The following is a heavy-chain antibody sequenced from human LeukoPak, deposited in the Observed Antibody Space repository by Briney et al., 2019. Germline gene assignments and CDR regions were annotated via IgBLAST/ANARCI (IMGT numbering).Heavy chain of an antibody. CDR1: GDSVSSNSAA. CDR2: TYYRSKWYT. D-gene: IGHD1-7*01. J-gene: IGHJ6*02. CDR3: AREELAPNYYGMDV. Sequence: SQTLSLTCAVSGDSVSSNSAAWNWIRQSPSRGLEWLGRTYYRSKWYTDYAVSVKSRITINPDTSKNQFSLQLNSVTPEDTAVYYCAREELAPNYYGMDVWGQGTTVTVSS. V-gene: IGHV6-1*01.